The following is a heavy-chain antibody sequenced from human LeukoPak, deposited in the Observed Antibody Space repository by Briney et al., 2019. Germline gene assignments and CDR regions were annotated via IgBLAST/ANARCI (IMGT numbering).Heavy chain of an antibody. D-gene: IGHD2-2*01. CDR1: GFTFSSYS. V-gene: IGHV3-21*01. Sequence: GGSLRLSCAASGFTFSSYSMNWVRQAPGKGLEWVSSISSSSSYIYYADSVKGRFTISRDNAKNSLYLQMNSLRAEDTAVYYCARDSTLVPADHHFDYWGQGTLVTVSS. J-gene: IGHJ4*02. CDR3: ARDSTLVPADHHFDY. CDR2: ISSSSSYI.